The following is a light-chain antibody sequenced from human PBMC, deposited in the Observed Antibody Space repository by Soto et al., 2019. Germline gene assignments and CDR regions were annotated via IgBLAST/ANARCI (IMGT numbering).Light chain of an antibody. Sequence: IVLTHSPCTLSLSPVERTTLSCRASQSISRYLAWYQQKPGQGPRLLIYGASSRATGTPDRFSGSGSGTDFTLTINRLEPKDFALYYCQQYGSSPPTFGQGTKVDIK. CDR3: QQYGSSPPT. J-gene: IGKJ1*01. CDR2: GAS. CDR1: QSISRY. V-gene: IGKV3-20*01.